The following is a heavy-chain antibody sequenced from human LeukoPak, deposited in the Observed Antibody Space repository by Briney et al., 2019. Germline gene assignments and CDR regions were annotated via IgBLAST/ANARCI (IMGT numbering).Heavy chain of an antibody. CDR3: AKDPRHYYDSSGYWRYFQH. D-gene: IGHD3-22*01. CDR2: ISSSGGST. V-gene: IGHV3-23*01. J-gene: IGHJ1*01. Sequence: PGGSLRLSCAASRFTFSSYGMSWVRQAPGKGLEWVSGISSSGGSTYYADSVKGRFTISRDNSRNTLYLQMNSLRAEDTAVYYCAKDPRHYYDSSGYWRYFQHWGQGTLVTVSS. CDR1: RFTFSSYG.